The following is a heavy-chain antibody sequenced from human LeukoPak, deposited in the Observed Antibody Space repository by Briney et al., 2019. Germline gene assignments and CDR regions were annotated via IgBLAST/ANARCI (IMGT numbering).Heavy chain of an antibody. CDR2: ISAYNGNT. CDR3: ARDWSIAARLGPPFDY. V-gene: IGHV1-18*01. J-gene: IGHJ4*02. CDR1: GYTFTSYG. D-gene: IGHD6-6*01. Sequence: ASVKVSYKASGYTFTSYGITWVRQAPGQGREGMGWISAYNGNTKYAQKLQGRVNMTTDTSTSTAYMELRSLRSDDTAVYYCARDWSIAARLGPPFDYWGQGTLVTVSS.